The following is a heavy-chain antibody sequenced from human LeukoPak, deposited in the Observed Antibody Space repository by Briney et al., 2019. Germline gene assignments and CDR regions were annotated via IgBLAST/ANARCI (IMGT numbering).Heavy chain of an antibody. V-gene: IGHV3-23*01. D-gene: IGHD6-13*01. CDR1: GFTFNNYA. CDR2: ISGGGGST. J-gene: IGHJ4*02. CDR3: ARGPGYSSSSRLHFDT. Sequence: PGGSLRLSCVASGFTFNNYAMNWVRQAPGKGPEWVSKISGGGGSTYYADSVKGRFTVSRDNSKNTLYLQMNTLRAEDTAVYYCARGPGYSSSSRLHFDTWGQGTLVTVSS.